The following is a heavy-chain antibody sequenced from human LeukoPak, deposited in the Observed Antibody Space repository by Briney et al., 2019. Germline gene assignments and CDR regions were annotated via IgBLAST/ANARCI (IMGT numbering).Heavy chain of an antibody. Sequence: PSETLSLTCTVSGGSVSSSNYYWGWIRQPPGKGLEFIGSINYRGTTYYNPSLKSRVTISVDTSKNRFSLRVGSVTAADTAVYFCARLSPASEVFWSGFYVYYFDYWGQGTLVAVSS. CDR3: ARLSPASEVFWSGFYVYYFDY. CDR1: GGSVSSSNYY. V-gene: IGHV4-39*01. J-gene: IGHJ4*02. CDR2: INYRGTT. D-gene: IGHD3-3*01.